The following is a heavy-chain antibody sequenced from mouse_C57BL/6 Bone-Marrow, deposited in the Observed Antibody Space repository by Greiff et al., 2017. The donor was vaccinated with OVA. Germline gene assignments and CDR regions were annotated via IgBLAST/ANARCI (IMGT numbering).Heavy chain of an antibody. V-gene: IGHV1-75*01. CDR3: ARWVITTVVKNYFDY. D-gene: IGHD1-1*01. Sequence: QVQLQQSGPELVKPGASVKISCKASGYTFTDYYINWVKQRPGQGLEWIGWIFPGSGSTYYNEKFKGKATLTVDKSSSTAYMLLSSLTSEDSAVYFCARWVITTVVKNYFDYWGQGTTLTVSS. J-gene: IGHJ2*01. CDR1: GYTFTDYY. CDR2: IFPGSGST.